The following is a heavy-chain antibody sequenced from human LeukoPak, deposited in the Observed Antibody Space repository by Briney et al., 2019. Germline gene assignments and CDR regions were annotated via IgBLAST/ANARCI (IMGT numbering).Heavy chain of an antibody. CDR2: IKGDGSTA. J-gene: IGHJ3*02. V-gene: IGHV3-74*01. CDR3: ARIGSGTYSDAFDI. D-gene: IGHD1-26*01. Sequence: GGSLRLSCAASGFTLSSYWMHWVRQAPGKGLVWVSRIKGDGSTATYADSVKGRFIISRDNAKNTVYLQMNSLRAEDTAVYYCARIGSGTYSDAFDIWGQGTMVTVSS. CDR1: GFTLSSYW.